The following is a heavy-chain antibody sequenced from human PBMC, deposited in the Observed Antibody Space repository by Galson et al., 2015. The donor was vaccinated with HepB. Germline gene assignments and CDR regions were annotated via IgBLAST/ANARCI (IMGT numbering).Heavy chain of an antibody. Sequence: SLRLSCAASGFTFSTYGMHWVRQAPGKGLEWVAIIWYDGSDKYYADSVKGRFTISRDNSKNTLYLEMNSLRVDDTAVYYCVRDYCSTTSCYDLFWYFNLWGRGTLVTVSS. D-gene: IGHD2-2*01. CDR1: GFTFSTYG. CDR3: VRDYCSTTSCYDLFWYFNL. V-gene: IGHV3-33*01. J-gene: IGHJ2*01. CDR2: IWYDGSDK.